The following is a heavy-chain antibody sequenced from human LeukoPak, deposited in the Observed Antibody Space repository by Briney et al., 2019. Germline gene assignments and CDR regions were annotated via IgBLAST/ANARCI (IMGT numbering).Heavy chain of an antibody. CDR3: AQIRDSWFYFDS. J-gene: IGHJ4*02. CDR1: GFSLTTGRMG. Sequence: ESGPTLVKPTETLTLTCNVSGFSLTTGRMGVSWIRQPPGQALEWLAHIFSNDKESYKTSLKSRPSISKDTSKSQVVLTLTNMHPADTAIYYCAQIRDSWFYFDSWGQGTLVTVSS. CDR2: IFSNDKE. D-gene: IGHD3-10*01. V-gene: IGHV2-26*01.